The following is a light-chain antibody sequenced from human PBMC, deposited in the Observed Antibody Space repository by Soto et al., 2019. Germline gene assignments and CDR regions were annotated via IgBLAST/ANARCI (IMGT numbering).Light chain of an antibody. V-gene: IGLV1-44*01. Sequence: QSVLTQPPSASGTPGQRVAISCSGGSSDIGSNPVNWYLHLPGAAPKLLIYRDNQRPSGVPDRFSGSKSGTSASLTISGLQSEKEAEYYCSAWDDNMYGPVFGGSTKLTVL. CDR1: SSDIGSNP. CDR3: SAWDDNMYGPV. J-gene: IGLJ2*01. CDR2: RDN.